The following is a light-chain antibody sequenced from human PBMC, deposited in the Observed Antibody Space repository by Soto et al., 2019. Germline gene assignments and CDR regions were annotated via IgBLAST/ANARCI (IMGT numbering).Light chain of an antibody. CDR1: QSINSW. CDR2: KAS. CDR3: QQYKSYSRT. V-gene: IGKV1-5*03. J-gene: IGKJ1*01. Sequence: DIQMTQSPSTLSSSLGDRVTITFRASQSINSWLAWYQQKPGKAPNLLIYKASSLESGVPSRFSGSGFGTEFTLTISSLQPDEFATYYCQQYKSYSRTFGQGTKVDIK.